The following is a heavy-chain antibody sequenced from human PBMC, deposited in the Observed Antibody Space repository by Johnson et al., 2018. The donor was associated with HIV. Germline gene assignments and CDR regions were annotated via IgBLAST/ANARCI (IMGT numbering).Heavy chain of an antibody. J-gene: IGHJ3*01. CDR1: GFTFSNYW. D-gene: IGHD3-22*01. Sequence: VQLVESGGGLVQPGGSLRLSCAASGFTFSNYWMTWVRQAPGKGLEWVANIKQDGSEKYYVDSMKGRFTISRDNSKNTLYLQMNSLRAEDTAVYYCAKGYSSSGYWVTPNDAFDLWGQWTTVTVSS. V-gene: IGHV3-7*05. CDR2: IKQDGSEK. CDR3: AKGYSSSGYWVTPNDAFDL.